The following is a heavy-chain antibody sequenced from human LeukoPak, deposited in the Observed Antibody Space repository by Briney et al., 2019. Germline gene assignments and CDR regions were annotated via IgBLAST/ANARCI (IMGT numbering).Heavy chain of an antibody. D-gene: IGHD2-8*01. CDR1: GFTFSDNA. Sequence: PGGSLRLSCAASGFTFSDNAMTWVRQAPGKGLEWVSTISGSGGSAFYADSVKGRFTVSRDNSKNTLFLQMNSLRAEDTAIYYCAKRVLCQSWGQGTLVTVSS. V-gene: IGHV3-23*01. J-gene: IGHJ5*02. CDR2: ISGSGGSA. CDR3: AKRVLCQS.